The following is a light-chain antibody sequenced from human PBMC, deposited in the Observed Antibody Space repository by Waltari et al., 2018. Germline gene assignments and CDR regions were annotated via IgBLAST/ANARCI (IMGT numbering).Light chain of an antibody. J-gene: IGKJ1*01. Sequence: DIQMTQSPSSLSASVGDRVTITCRASQSISSHLTWYQQNPGKAPKFLIYSASTLQSGVPSRFSGSGSGTDFTLTISSLQPEDFATYSCQQSYSTPWTFGQGTKVEIK. CDR1: QSISSH. CDR3: QQSYSTPWT. CDR2: SAS. V-gene: IGKV1-39*01.